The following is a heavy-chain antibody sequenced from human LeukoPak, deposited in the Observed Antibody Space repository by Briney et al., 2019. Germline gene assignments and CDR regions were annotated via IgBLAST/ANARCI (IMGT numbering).Heavy chain of an antibody. J-gene: IGHJ4*02. V-gene: IGHV3-48*01. CDR1: GFTFSDYN. Sequence: GGSLRLSCAASGFTFSDYNMNWYRQAPGKRLDWVSYISTHSTSIYYADSVKGRFTISRDNAKSSLYLQMNSLRAYDTAVYYCARGSTVAGTRTVPSPERWGQGTLVTVSS. CDR2: ISTHSTSI. CDR3: ARGSTVAGTRTVPSPER. D-gene: IGHD6-19*01.